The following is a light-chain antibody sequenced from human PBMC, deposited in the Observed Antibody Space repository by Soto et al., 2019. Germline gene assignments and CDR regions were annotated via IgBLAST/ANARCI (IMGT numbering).Light chain of an antibody. CDR1: NSDVGLYDF. V-gene: IGLV2-14*01. Sequence: QSVLTQPASVSGTPGQSITISCTGSNSDVGLYDFVSWYQHHPGRAPKLIVSEVSHRPSGISNRFSGSKSGNTASLTISGLQSEDEDDYYCISYTSDDVRYVFGTGTKVTVL. CDR3: ISYTSDDVRYV. J-gene: IGLJ1*01. CDR2: EVS.